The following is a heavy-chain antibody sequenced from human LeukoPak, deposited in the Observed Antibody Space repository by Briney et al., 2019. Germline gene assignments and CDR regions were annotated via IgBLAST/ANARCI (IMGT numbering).Heavy chain of an antibody. D-gene: IGHD6-13*01. Sequence: PGGSLRLSCAASGFTFSSYGMHWVRQAPGKGLEWVAFIRYDGSNKYYADSVKGRFTISRDNSKNTLYLQMNSLRAEDTAVYYCAKEDDIPWRYSSRAPSYGFDYWGQGTLVTVSS. CDR1: GFTFSSYG. V-gene: IGHV3-30*02. CDR2: IRYDGSNK. J-gene: IGHJ4*02. CDR3: AKEDDIPWRYSSRAPSYGFDY.